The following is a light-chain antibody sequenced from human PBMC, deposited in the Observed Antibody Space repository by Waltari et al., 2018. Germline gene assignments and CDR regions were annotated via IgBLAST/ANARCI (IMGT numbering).Light chain of an antibody. J-gene: IGKJ4*01. Sequence: EIVLTQSPGTLSLSPGERATLSCRASQTVRTTYLAWYQQKPGQAPTLPLCGASSRATGIPDRFSGSGSGTDFSLAISSLEPEDFAVYYCQQYDISPLTFGGGTRVEIK. V-gene: IGKV3-20*01. CDR3: QQYDISPLT. CDR1: QTVRTTY. CDR2: GAS.